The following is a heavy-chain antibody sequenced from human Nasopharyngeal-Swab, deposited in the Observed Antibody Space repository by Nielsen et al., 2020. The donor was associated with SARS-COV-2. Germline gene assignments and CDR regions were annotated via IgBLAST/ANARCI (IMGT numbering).Heavy chain of an antibody. Sequence: GESLKISCAASGFIFSNYAMSWVRQAPGKGLEWVSTINNRGDDTHYVDSVRGRFTVSRDNSKNTLYLQMNSLRAEDTAVYYCARDSEVAYCGGDCYLDYWGQGTLVTVSS. CDR1: GFIFSNYA. D-gene: IGHD2-21*02. CDR3: ARDSEVAYCGGDCYLDY. J-gene: IGHJ4*02. CDR2: INNRGDDT. V-gene: IGHV3-23*01.